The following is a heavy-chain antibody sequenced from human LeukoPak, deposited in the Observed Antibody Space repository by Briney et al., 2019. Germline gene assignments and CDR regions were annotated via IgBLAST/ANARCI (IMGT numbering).Heavy chain of an antibody. J-gene: IGHJ3*02. CDR1: GFTFSNVW. CDR2: IKQDQSEK. D-gene: IGHD2-15*01. Sequence: QSGGSLRLSCAASGFTFSNVWMTWVRQAPGKGLEWVANIKQDQSEKYYVDSVKGRFTISRDNAKNSLYLQMNSLRAEDTAMYYCVRDAGGCRGGTCYDAFDIWGQGTMVTVSS. V-gene: IGHV3-7*04. CDR3: VRDAGGCRGGTCYDAFDI.